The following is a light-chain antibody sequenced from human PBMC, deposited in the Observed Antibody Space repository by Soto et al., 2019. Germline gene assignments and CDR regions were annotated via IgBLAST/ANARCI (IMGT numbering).Light chain of an antibody. J-gene: IGKJ2*01. CDR2: GAS. CDR3: QQYINWPSFT. V-gene: IGKV3D-15*01. CDR1: RSVSSN. Sequence: EIVMTQSPATLSVSPGERVTLSCRASRSVSSNLAWYQQKPGQAPRFLIYGASTRATGVPARFSGSGSGTEFTLTISSLQSEDFAVYYCQQYINWPSFTFGQGTKLEIK.